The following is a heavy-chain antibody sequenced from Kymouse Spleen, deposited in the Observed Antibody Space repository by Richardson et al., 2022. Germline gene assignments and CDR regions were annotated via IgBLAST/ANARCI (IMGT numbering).Heavy chain of an antibody. Sequence: QVQLVQSGAEVKKPGASVKVSCKASGYTFTSYGISWVRQAPGQGLEWMGWISAYNGNTNYAQKLQGRVTMTTDTSTSTAYMELRSLRSDDTAVYYCARRASIAARGYYYYYYGMDVWGQGTTVTVSS. CDR1: GYTFTSYG. J-gene: IGHJ6*02. CDR2: ISAYNGNT. V-gene: IGHV1-18*01. CDR3: ARRASIAARGYYYYYYGMDV. D-gene: IGHD6-6*01.